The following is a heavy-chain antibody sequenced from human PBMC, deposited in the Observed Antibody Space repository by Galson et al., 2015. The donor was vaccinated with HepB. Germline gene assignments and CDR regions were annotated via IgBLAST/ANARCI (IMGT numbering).Heavy chain of an antibody. V-gene: IGHV3-23*01. Sequence: SLRLSCAASGFTFNTYAMSWVRQAPGKGLEWVSAISASGGSAYYADSVTGRFTISRDNSKNTVYLQMNSLRAEDTAVYYCAKDPGAVHKYVDILNGHYCKWLDPWGQGTLVTVSS. CDR3: AKDPGAVHKYVDILNGHYCKWLDP. J-gene: IGHJ5*02. CDR2: ISASGGSA. D-gene: IGHD3-9*01. CDR1: GFTFNTYA.